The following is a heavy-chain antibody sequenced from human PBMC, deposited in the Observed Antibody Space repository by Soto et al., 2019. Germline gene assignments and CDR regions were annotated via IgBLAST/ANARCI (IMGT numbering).Heavy chain of an antibody. CDR3: ARGQYYSDTSPFPIHF. D-gene: IGHD3-22*01. CDR2: INPSGGSA. CDR1: GYSFTGYY. V-gene: IGHV1-46*01. J-gene: IGHJ4*02. Sequence: GASVKVSCKASGYSFTGYYMHWVRQAPGQGLEWMGVINPSGGSANHAQKFQGRLTVTRDTSTSTVYMDLSSLRSEDTAMYYCARGQYYSDTSPFPIHFWGQGTRVTVAS.